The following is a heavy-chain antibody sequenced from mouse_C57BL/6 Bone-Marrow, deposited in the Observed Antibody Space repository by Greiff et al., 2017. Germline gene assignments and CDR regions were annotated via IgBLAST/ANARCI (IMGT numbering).Heavy chain of an antibody. J-gene: IGHJ3*01. CDR3: ARSKKGLRSAWFAY. D-gene: IGHD1-1*01. V-gene: IGHV1-39*01. CDR2: INPNYGTT. CDR1: GYSFTDYN. Sequence: QLKQSGPELVKPGASVKISCKASGYSFTDYNMNWVKQSNGKSLEWIGVINPNYGTTSYNQKFKGKATLTVDQSSSTAYMQLNSLTSEDSAVYYCARSKKGLRSAWFAYWGQGTLVTVSA.